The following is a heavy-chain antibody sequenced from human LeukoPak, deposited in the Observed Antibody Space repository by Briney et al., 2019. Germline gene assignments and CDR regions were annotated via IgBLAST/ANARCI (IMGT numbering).Heavy chain of an antibody. J-gene: IGHJ4*02. CDR2: ISGSGGST. V-gene: IGHV3-23*01. D-gene: IGHD6-13*01. CDR3: AKTRPLDSSSWSHGDY. Sequence: RPGGSLRLSCAASGFTFSSYAMSWVRQAPGKGLECVSAISGSGGSTYYADSVKGRFTISRDNSKNTLYLQMNSLRAEDTAVYYCAKTRPLDSSSWSHGDYWGQGTLVTVSS. CDR1: GFTFSSYA.